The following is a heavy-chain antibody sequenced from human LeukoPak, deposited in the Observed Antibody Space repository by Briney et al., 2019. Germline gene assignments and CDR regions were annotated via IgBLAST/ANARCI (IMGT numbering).Heavy chain of an antibody. Sequence: ASVKVSCRASGYTFTSYNINWVRQATGQGLEWMGWMNPNSGNTGYAQKLQGRVTMTTDTSTSTAYLELRSLRSDDTAVYYCARDPSNSSGWLIYFDYWGQGTLITVSS. V-gene: IGHV1-8*01. CDR2: MNPNSGNT. J-gene: IGHJ4*02. D-gene: IGHD6-19*01. CDR3: ARDPSNSSGWLIYFDY. CDR1: GYTFTSYN.